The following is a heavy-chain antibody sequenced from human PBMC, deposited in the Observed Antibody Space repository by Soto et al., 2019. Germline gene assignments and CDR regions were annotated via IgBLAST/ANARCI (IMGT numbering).Heavy chain of an antibody. Sequence: SETLSVTCTVSVGSISSGDYYWSWIRQPPGKGLEWIGYIYYSGSTYYNPSLKSRVTISVDTSKNQFSLKLSSVTAADTAVYYCATLLRRWFDPWGQGTMVTVSS. J-gene: IGHJ5*02. CDR1: VGSISSGDYY. CDR3: ATLLRRWFDP. CDR2: IYYSGST. D-gene: IGHD2-21*01. V-gene: IGHV4-30-4*01.